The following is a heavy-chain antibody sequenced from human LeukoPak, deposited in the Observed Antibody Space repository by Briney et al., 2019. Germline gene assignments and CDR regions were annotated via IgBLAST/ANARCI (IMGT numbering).Heavy chain of an antibody. V-gene: IGHV4-34*01. Sequence: SETLSLTCAVSGGSFSGYYWSWIRQPPGKGLEWIWEINHSGSTNYNPSLKSRVTISVDTSKNQFSLKLSSVTAADTAVYYCARGLTTTVTRQFDYGGQRTLVTVSS. CDR3: ARGLTTTVTRQFDY. CDR2: INHSGST. D-gene: IGHD4-17*01. J-gene: IGHJ4*02. CDR1: GGSFSGYY.